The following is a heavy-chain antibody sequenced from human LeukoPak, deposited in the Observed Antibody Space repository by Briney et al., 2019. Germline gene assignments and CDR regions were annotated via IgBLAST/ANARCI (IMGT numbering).Heavy chain of an antibody. CDR1: GGSISRLY. Sequence: LEALFPTCPVSGGSISRLYWGWVRPPPGEGLEWIGYIYYSGSTNYNPSLKSRVTISVDTSKNQFSLKLSSVTAADTAVYYCASLSSGWYSSWGQGTLVTVSS. CDR2: IYYSGST. J-gene: IGHJ5*02. V-gene: IGHV4-59*01. CDR3: ASLSSGWYSS. D-gene: IGHD6-19*01.